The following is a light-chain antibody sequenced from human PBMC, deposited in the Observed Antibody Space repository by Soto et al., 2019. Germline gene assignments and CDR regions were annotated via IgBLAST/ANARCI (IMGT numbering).Light chain of an antibody. CDR2: YVS. J-gene: IGLJ2*01. CDR1: SSDFGGYNY. Sequence: QSVLTQPRSVSGSTGQSVTISCTGTSSDFGGYNYVSWYQQHPGKAPKLIIFYVSKRPSGVPDRFSGSKSGNTASLTISGLQAEDEADYYCCSYAGSYTLVVFGGGTKLTVL. V-gene: IGLV2-11*01. CDR3: CSYAGSYTLVV.